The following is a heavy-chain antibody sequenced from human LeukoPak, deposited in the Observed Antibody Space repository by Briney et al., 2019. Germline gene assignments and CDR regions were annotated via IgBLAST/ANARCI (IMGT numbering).Heavy chain of an antibody. V-gene: IGHV3-53*01. D-gene: IGHD5-12*01. CDR1: GFTFNSNY. CDR3: ARTYGGYEYYFDY. Sequence: GGALRLSCAASGFTFNSNYMSWVRQAPGKGLEWVSVISSGGRTSYADSVKGRFTISRDNYKNTLYLQMNSLRAEDTAVYYCARTYGGYEYYFDYWGQGTLVTVSS. J-gene: IGHJ4*02. CDR2: ISSGGRT.